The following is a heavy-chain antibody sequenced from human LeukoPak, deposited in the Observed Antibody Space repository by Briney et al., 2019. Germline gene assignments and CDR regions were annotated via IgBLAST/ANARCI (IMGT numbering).Heavy chain of an antibody. J-gene: IGHJ6*02. Sequence: PGGSLRLSCAASGFTFSSYGMHWVRQAPGKGLEWVAFIRYDGSNKYYADSVKGRFTISRDNSKNTLYLQMNSLRAEDTAVYYCAKDRTYRRLWDLLYYYYYGMDVWGQGTTVTVSS. CDR3: AKDRTYRRLWDLLYYYYYGMDV. CDR1: GFTFSSYG. D-gene: IGHD5-18*01. V-gene: IGHV3-30*02. CDR2: IRYDGSNK.